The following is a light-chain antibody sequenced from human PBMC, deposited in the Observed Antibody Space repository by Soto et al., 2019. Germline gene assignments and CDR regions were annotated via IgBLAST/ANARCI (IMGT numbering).Light chain of an antibody. CDR3: HQRQYWPPIT. J-gene: IGKJ5*01. CDR1: QSVSSN. Sequence: EIARPQSRATPSVSPGDRATLSCMASQSVSSNLAWYQQKPGQAPRLLIYGASTRATGIPARFSGSGSGTEFTLTISSLQSEDFAVYYCHQRQYWPPITFGQGTRLAIK. CDR2: GAS. V-gene: IGKV3-15*01.